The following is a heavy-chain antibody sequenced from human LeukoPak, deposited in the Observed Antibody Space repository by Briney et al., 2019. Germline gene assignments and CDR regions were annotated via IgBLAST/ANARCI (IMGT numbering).Heavy chain of an antibody. CDR1: GFTFSSYD. CDR2: IGTAGDT. Sequence: GGSLRLSCAASGFTFSSYDMHWVRQATGKGLEWVSAIGTAGDTYYPGSVKGRFPIYRENAKNSLYLQMNSLRAGDTAVYYCARAFRYYDSSGPDYGMDVWGPGTTVTVSS. J-gene: IGHJ6*02. V-gene: IGHV3-13*01. D-gene: IGHD3-22*01. CDR3: ARAFRYYDSSGPDYGMDV.